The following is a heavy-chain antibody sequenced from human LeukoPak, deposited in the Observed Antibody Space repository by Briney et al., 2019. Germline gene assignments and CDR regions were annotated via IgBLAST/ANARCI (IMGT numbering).Heavy chain of an antibody. V-gene: IGHV3-74*01. D-gene: IGHD6-25*01. Sequence: GGSLRLSCAASGFTFISYWMHWVRQAPGKGLVWVSRINGYGSSTDFADSVKGRFTISRDNAKNTLYLQMNSLRAEDTAVYYCARAGFSAANSNYYMDVWGKGTTVTVSS. CDR2: INGYGSST. J-gene: IGHJ6*03. CDR3: ARAGFSAANSNYYMDV. CDR1: GFTFISYW.